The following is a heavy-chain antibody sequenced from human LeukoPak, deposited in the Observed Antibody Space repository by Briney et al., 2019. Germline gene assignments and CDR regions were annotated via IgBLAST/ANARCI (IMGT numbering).Heavy chain of an antibody. D-gene: IGHD3-10*01. V-gene: IGHV1-2*03. CDR1: GYTFTGYY. J-gene: IGHJ6*02. Sequence: LGASVKVSCKASGYTFTGYYMHWVRQAPGQGLEWMGWITPNSGGTNYAQKFQGRVTMTRDTSISTAYMELSRLRSDDTAVYYCARDYYGSGSYPRYYGMDVWGQGTTVTVSS. CDR2: ITPNSGGT. CDR3: ARDYYGSGSYPRYYGMDV.